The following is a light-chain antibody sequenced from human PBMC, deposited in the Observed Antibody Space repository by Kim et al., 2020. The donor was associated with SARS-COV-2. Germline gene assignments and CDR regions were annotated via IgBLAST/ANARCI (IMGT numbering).Light chain of an antibody. CDR2: TAS. J-gene: IGKJ1*01. CDR1: QDISRY. V-gene: IGKV1-39*01. CDR3: QQTYSASRT. Sequence: DIQMTQSLSSLSASVGDRVTITCRASQDISRYLNWYQQKPGKAPKLLIYTASSLQSGVPSRFTGSGSETDFTLTISSLQPEDCATYYCQQTYSASRTFGQGTKVDIK.